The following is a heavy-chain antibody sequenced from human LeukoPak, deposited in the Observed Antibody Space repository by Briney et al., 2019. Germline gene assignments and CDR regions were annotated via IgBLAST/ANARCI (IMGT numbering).Heavy chain of an antibody. Sequence: SQTLSLTCAVSGGSIGSGGYSWSWIRQPPGKGLEWIGYIYHSGSTYYNPSLKSRVTISVDRSKNQFSLKLSSVTAADTAVYYRARQEMATIYNWFDPWGQGTLVTVSS. D-gene: IGHD5-24*01. CDR2: IYHSGST. CDR1: GGSIGSGGYS. V-gene: IGHV4-30-2*01. CDR3: ARQEMATIYNWFDP. J-gene: IGHJ5*02.